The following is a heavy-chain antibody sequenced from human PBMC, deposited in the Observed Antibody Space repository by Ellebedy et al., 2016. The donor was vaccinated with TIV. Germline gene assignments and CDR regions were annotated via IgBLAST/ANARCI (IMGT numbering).Heavy chain of an antibody. CDR2: INPIFGTA. CDR1: GGTFSSYA. Sequence: SVKVSCKASGGTFSSYAISWVRQAPGQGLEWMGGINPIFGTANYAQKFQGRVTITADEASSTAYMELSSLRSEDTAMYYCARAMDFYGGRGYYFVFDYWGQGTLVTVSS. V-gene: IGHV1-69*13. CDR3: ARAMDFYGGRGYYFVFDY. D-gene: IGHD3-22*01. J-gene: IGHJ4*02.